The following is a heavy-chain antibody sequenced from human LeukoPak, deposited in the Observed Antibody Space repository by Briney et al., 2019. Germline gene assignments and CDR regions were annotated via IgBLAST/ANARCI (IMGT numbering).Heavy chain of an antibody. V-gene: IGHV4-38-2*02. J-gene: IGHJ6*02. D-gene: IGHD5-12*01. Sequence: SETLSLTCTVSGYSISSGYYWGWMRQPPGKGLEWIGSIYHSGSTYYNPSLKSRVTISVDTSKNQFSLKLSSVTAADTAVYYCARDGVATWALEDYGGMDVWGQGTTVTVSS. CDR1: GYSISSGYY. CDR2: IYHSGST. CDR3: ARDGVATWALEDYGGMDV.